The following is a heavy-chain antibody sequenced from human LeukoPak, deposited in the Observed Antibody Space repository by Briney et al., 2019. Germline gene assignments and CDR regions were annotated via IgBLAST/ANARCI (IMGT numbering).Heavy chain of an antibody. J-gene: IGHJ3*01. CDR1: GYTFTSYG. CDR2: VSAYNGDT. V-gene: IGHV1-18*01. D-gene: IGHD6-19*01. Sequence: GASVKVSCKASGYTFTSYGISWVRQAPGQGLEWMGWVSAYNGDTNYAQKFQGRVTMTTDTSTSTAYMELRSLRSDDTAVYYCARDAPQWRNAFDFWGHGTMVTVSS. CDR3: ARDAPQWRNAFDF.